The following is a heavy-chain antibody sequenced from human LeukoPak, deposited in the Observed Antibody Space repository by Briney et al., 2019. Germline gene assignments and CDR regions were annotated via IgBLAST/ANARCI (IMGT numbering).Heavy chain of an antibody. CDR2: IIPILGIA. D-gene: IGHD6-19*01. CDR3: ARGLEAGY. Sequence: SVKVSCKASGGTFSSYAISWVRQAPGQGLEWMGRIIPILGIANYAQKLQGRVTMTTDTSTSTAYMELRSLRSDDTAVYYCARGLEAGYWGQGTLVTVSS. V-gene: IGHV1-69*04. J-gene: IGHJ4*02. CDR1: GGTFSSYA.